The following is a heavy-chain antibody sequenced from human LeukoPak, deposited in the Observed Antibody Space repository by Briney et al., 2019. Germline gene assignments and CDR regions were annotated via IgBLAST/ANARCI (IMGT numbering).Heavy chain of an antibody. Sequence: SLRLSCTASGFTFDDYAMHWVRQAPGRGLEWVSGISWNSGSIGYADSVKGRFTISRDNAKNSLYLQMNSLRAEDTALYYCAKSGEEWLAYDFDYWGQGTLVTVSS. CDR1: GFTFDDYA. J-gene: IGHJ4*02. CDR2: ISWNSGSI. D-gene: IGHD6-19*01. CDR3: AKSGEEWLAYDFDY. V-gene: IGHV3-9*01.